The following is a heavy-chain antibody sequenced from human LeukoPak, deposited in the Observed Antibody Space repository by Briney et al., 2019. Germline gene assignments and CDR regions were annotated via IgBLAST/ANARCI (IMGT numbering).Heavy chain of an antibody. CDR1: GFIFSDFY. D-gene: IGHD6-6*01. J-gene: IGHJ4*02. Sequence: GGSLRLSCAASGFIFSDFYMSWVRQAAGKGLECIAYISPSSHDIIYSDSVRGRFTISRDNAKNSLYLQMNSLRAEDTAVYYCAKTARLFDYWGQGTQVTVSS. V-gene: IGHV3-11*06. CDR2: ISPSSHDI. CDR3: AKTARLFDY.